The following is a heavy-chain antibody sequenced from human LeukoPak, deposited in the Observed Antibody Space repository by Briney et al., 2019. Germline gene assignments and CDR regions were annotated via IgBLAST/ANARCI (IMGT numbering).Heavy chain of an antibody. V-gene: IGHV3-7*01. CDR1: GFTFSSYW. CDR2: IKQDGSEK. J-gene: IGHJ5*02. D-gene: IGHD6-25*01. CDR3: ARATGYSRGYRSGWFDP. Sequence: GGSLRLSCAASGFTFSSYWMSWVRQAPGKGLEWVANIKQDGSEKYYVDSVKGRFTISRDNAKNSLYLQMNSLRAEDTAVYYCARATGYSRGYRSGWFDPWGQGTLVTVSS.